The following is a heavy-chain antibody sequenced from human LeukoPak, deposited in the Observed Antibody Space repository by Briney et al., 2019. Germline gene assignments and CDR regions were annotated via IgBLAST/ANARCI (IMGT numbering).Heavy chain of an antibody. CDR3: AKDREGLSSGYDLEYFDY. Sequence: GGSLRLSFAASGFTFSSYAINWVRQAPGKGLEWVSAISGSGGTTYYADSVKGRFTISRDNSKNTLFLQMNSLRAEDTAVYYCAKDREGLSSGYDLEYFDYWGQGTLVTVSS. CDR1: GFTFSSYA. D-gene: IGHD5-12*01. J-gene: IGHJ4*02. CDR2: ISGSGGTT. V-gene: IGHV3-23*01.